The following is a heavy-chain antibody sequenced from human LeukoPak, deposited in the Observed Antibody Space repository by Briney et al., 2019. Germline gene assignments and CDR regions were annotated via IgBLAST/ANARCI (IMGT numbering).Heavy chain of an antibody. J-gene: IGHJ6*03. CDR2: IIPIFGTA. Sequence: ASVKVSCKAPGGAFNNYAISWVRQAPGQGREWIGGIIPIFGTANYAQNFQGRVTITTDESTSTAYMELSSLRSEDTAVYYCARWVTMVRGVTYYYMDVWGKGTSVTVSS. V-gene: IGHV1-69*05. CDR3: ARWVTMVRGVTYYYMDV. CDR1: GGAFNNYA. D-gene: IGHD3-10*01.